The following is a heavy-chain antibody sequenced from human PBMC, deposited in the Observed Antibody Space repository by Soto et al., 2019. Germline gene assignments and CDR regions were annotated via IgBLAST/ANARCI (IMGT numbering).Heavy chain of an antibody. D-gene: IGHD5-18*01. J-gene: IGHJ4*02. CDR3: ARANGYRYGYYFDY. V-gene: IGHV4-59*01. CDR1: GGSISSYY. CDR2: IYYSGST. Sequence: XXTLSLPFTVSGGSISSYYWSWILQPPGKGLEWIGYIYYSGSTNYNPSLKSRVTISVDTSKSQFSLRLSSVTAADTAVYYCARANGYRYGYYFDYWGQGTLVTVSS.